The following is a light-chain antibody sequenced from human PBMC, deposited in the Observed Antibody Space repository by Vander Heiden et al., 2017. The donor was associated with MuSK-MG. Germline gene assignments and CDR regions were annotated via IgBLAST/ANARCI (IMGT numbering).Light chain of an antibody. CDR1: QSVSSY. CDR2: DAS. J-gene: IGKJ2*01. V-gene: IGKV3-11*01. CDR3: QQHENRPTYT. Sequence: MLKPPPATLSASPGERATISCRASQSVSSYLAWYQQKPGQAPRLLIYDASNRDTGVPARFSGSGSGTDFTLTISSLQPEDFAVYYCQQHENRPTYTFGQGTKLEIK.